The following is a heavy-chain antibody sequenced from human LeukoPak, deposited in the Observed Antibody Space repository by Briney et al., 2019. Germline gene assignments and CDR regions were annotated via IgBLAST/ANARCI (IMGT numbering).Heavy chain of an antibody. D-gene: IGHD1-20*01. Sequence: SETLSLTCTVSNVSISFYYWSWLRQPAGKGLEWIGRIYTTGTTNFNPSLKSRVTMSVDTSKNQFSLKLSSVTAADTAVYYCARANNWNDVGFDPWGQGTLVTVSS. CDR3: ARANNWNDVGFDP. CDR1: NVSISFYY. J-gene: IGHJ5*02. CDR2: IYTTGTT. V-gene: IGHV4-4*07.